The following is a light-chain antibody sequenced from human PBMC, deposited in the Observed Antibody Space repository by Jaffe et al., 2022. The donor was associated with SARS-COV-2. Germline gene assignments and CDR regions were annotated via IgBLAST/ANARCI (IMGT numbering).Light chain of an antibody. Sequence: EIVLTQSPGTLSLSPGERATLSCRASQSVSSDYLAWYQQKPGQAPRLLIYGASSRATAIPDRFRGSGSGTDFTLIISRLEPEDFAVYYCQQYGSAPRTFGQGTKLEIK. CDR1: QSVSSDY. J-gene: IGKJ2*01. V-gene: IGKV3-20*01. CDR2: GAS. CDR3: QQYGSAPRT.